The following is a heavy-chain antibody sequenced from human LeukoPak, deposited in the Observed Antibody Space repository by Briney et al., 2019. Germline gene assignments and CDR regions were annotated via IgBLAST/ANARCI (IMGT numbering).Heavy chain of an antibody. CDR1: GFTFSGYW. CDR2: ISGNGVST. J-gene: IGHJ1*01. V-gene: IGHV3-64D*06. D-gene: IGHD5-24*01. Sequence: GGSLRLSCAASGFTFSGYWMHWVRQAPGKGLQYVSVISGNGVSTSYADSVKGRFTISRDNSKNTVYLQMSSLRAEDTAVYYCVGDGRDGYNIYFHHWGQGTLVTVSP. CDR3: VGDGRDGYNIYFHH.